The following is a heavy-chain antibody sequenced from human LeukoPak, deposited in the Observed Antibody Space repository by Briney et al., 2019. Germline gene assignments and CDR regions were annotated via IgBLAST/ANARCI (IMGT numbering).Heavy chain of an antibody. CDR2: IHPNSGAT. CDR1: GYTFTDYY. V-gene: IGHV1-2*02. J-gene: IGHJ4*02. CDR3: ARDMGRYSGYDYDY. Sequence: ASVKVSCKTSGYTFTDYYLHWVRQAPGQGLDWVGWIHPNSGATHYAQKFQGRLTMTRDTSISTAYMELTRLRSDDTAVYYCARDMGRYSGYDYDYWGQGTLVTASS. D-gene: IGHD5-12*01.